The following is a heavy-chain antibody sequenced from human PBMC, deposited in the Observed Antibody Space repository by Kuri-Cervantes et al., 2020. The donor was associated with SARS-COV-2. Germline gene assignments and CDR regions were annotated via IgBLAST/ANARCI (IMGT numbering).Heavy chain of an antibody. D-gene: IGHD3-10*01. V-gene: IGHV4-59*08. J-gene: IGHJ6*02. CDR3: ARRARVWFGEDAPITFQLGGMDV. CDR1: GGSISSYY. Sequence: SETLSPTCTVSGGSISSYYWSWIRQPPGKGLEWIGYIYYSGSTNYNPSLKSRVTISVDTSKNQFSLKLSSVTAADTAVYYCARRARVWFGEDAPITFQLGGMDVWGQGTTVTVSS. CDR2: IYYSGST.